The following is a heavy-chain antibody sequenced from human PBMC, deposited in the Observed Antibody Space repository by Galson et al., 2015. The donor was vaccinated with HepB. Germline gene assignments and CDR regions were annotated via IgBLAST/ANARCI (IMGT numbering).Heavy chain of an antibody. Sequence: SLRLSCAASGFTFDSFAMHWVRQAPGKELEWVAIIWNDGSKKYYADSVKGRFTISRDNSDNTLYLQMNSLTAEDTAVYFCARGYGSSWRIDYWGQGTLVTVSS. CDR3: ARGYGSSWRIDY. J-gene: IGHJ4*02. V-gene: IGHV3-33*01. D-gene: IGHD6-13*01. CDR2: IWNDGSKK. CDR1: GFTFDSFA.